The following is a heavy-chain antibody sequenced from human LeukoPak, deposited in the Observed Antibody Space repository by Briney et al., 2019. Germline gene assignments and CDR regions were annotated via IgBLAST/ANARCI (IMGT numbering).Heavy chain of an antibody. Sequence: GGSLRLSCAASGFTFSSYELNWVRQAPGKGLEWISYITGSHSTMYYADSVQGRFTISRDNAKNSLYLHMNSLRAEDTAMYYCAREPPYSNTWTDFDYWGQGTLVSVSS. CDR1: GFTFSSYE. CDR2: ITGSHSTM. V-gene: IGHV3-48*03. CDR3: AREPPYSNTWTDFDY. D-gene: IGHD6-13*01. J-gene: IGHJ4*02.